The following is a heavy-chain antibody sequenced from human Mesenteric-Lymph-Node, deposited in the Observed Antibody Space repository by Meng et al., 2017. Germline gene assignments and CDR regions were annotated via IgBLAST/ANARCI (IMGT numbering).Heavy chain of an antibody. CDR3: ASVLARGYGLYYFGY. Sequence: AETLSLTCIVSGYSISSGSYWGWIRQPPGKGLGWIGSIYRSGSTYYSPSLKRRVTISVDTSKNQFSLNLSSVTAADTAVYYCASVLARGYGLYYFGYWGQGTLVTVSS. D-gene: IGHD5-18*01. CDR1: GYSISSGSY. V-gene: IGHV4-38-2*02. CDR2: IYRSGST. J-gene: IGHJ4*02.